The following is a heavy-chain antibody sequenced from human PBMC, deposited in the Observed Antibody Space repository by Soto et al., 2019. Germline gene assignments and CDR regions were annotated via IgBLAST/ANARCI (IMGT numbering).Heavy chain of an antibody. CDR1: GFTFSSYA. CDR3: AKDQGSGSYLGYYYGMDV. V-gene: IGHV3-30-3*01. CDR2: ISYDGSNK. D-gene: IGHD1-26*01. J-gene: IGHJ6*02. Sequence: QVQLVESGGGVVQPGRSLRLSCAASGFTFSSYAMHWVRQAPGKGLEWVAVISYDGSNKYYADSVKGRFTISRDNSKNTLYLQRNSLRAEYTAVYYCAKDQGSGSYLGYYYGMDVWGQGTTVTVSS.